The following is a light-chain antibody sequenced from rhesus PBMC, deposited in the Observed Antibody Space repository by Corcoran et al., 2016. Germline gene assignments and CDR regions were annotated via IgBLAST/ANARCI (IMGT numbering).Light chain of an antibody. CDR2: YAN. J-gene: IGKJ1*01. Sequence: DIQMSQSPSSLSASVGDRVTITCRASQGISSYLNWYQQKPGKAPKLLIYYANSLASGVPTRFSGSGSGTEFTLTISSLQPEDFATYYCQQGNSNPPTFGQGTKVETK. V-gene: IGKV1-32*02. CDR1: QGISSY. CDR3: QQGNSNPPT.